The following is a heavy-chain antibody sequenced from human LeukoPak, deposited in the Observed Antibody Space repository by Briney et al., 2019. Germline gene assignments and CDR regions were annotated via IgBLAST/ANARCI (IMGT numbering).Heavy chain of an antibody. CDR2: INHSGST. J-gene: IGHJ4*02. V-gene: IGHV4-34*01. CDR1: GFTFDDYG. D-gene: IGHD2-2*02. CDR3: ARGGIVYCSSTSCYRGKTVDY. Sequence: GSLRLSCAASGFTFDDYGMSWVRQAPGKGLEWIGEINHSGSTNYNPSLKSRVTISVDTSKNQFSLKLSSVTAADTAVYYCARGGIVYCSSTSCYRGKTVDYWGQGTLVTVSS.